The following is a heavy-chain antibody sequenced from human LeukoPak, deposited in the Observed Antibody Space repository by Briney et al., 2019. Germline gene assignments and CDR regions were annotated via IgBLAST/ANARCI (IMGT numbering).Heavy chain of an antibody. V-gene: IGHV4-31*03. CDR3: ARGDPMVRGEKTGAFDI. D-gene: IGHD3-10*01. CDR1: GGSISSGGYY. Sequence: SETLSLTCTVSGGSISSGGYYWSWIRQRPGKGLEWIGYIYYSGSTCYNPSLKSRVTISVDKSKIQFSVKLSSVTAADTALYYCARGDPMVRGEKTGAFDIWGQGTMVTVSS. J-gene: IGHJ3*02. CDR2: IYYSGST.